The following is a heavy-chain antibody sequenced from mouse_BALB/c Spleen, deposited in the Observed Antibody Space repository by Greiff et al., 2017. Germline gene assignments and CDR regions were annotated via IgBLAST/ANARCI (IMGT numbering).Heavy chain of an antibody. D-gene: IGHD2-4*01. Sequence: VQLKQSGAELVRPGALVKLSCKASGFNIKDYYMHWVKQRPEQGLEWIGWIDPENGNTIYDPKFQGKASITADTSSNTAYLQLSSLTSEDTAVYYCSRGGLDYDYDTGFAYWGQGTLVTVSA. CDR1: GFNIKDYY. CDR2: IDPENGNT. V-gene: IGHV14-1*02. J-gene: IGHJ3*01. CDR3: SRGGLDYDYDTGFAY.